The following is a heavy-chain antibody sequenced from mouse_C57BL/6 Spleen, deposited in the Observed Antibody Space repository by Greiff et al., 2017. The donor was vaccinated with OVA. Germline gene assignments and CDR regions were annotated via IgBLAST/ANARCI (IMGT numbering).Heavy chain of an antibody. CDR1: GFTFSSYA. V-gene: IGHV5-4*01. CDR3: AREGSSWFAY. CDR2: ISDGGSYT. J-gene: IGHJ3*01. Sequence: EVQGVESGGGLVKPGGSLKLSCAASGFTFSSYAMSWVRQTPEKRLEWVATISDGGSYTYYPDNVKGRFTISRDNAKNNLYLQMSHLKSEDTAMYYCAREGSSWFAYGGQGTLVTVSA.